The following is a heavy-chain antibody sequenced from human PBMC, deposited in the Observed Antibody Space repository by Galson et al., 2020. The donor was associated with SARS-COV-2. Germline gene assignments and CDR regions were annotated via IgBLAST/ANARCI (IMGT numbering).Heavy chain of an antibody. CDR1: GFTFSSYA. CDR3: AKDGLRYFDWFSDY. J-gene: IGHJ4*02. V-gene: IGHV3-23*01. Sequence: GGSLRLSCAASGFTFSSYAMSWVRQAPGKGLEWVSAISGSGGSTYYADSVKGRFTISRDNSKNTLYLQMNSLRAEDTAVYYCAKDGLRYFDWFSDYWGQGTLVTVSS. CDR2: ISGSGGST. D-gene: IGHD3-9*01.